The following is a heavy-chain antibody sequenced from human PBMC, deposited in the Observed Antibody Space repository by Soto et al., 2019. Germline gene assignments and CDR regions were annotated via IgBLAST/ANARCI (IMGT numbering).Heavy chain of an antibody. CDR1: GFTFSSYA. J-gene: IGHJ4*02. CDR2: ISTNGGST. D-gene: IGHD3-22*01. V-gene: IGHV3-64D*06. CDR3: VKGEYYYDSSGYYPFDY. Sequence: GGSLRLSCSASGFTFSSYAMHCVLQARGKVLEYVSSISTNGGSTQYADSVKGRFTISRDNSKNTQYLQRSSLRADDTAVYYCVKGEYYYDSSGYYPFDYWGQGTLVTVSS.